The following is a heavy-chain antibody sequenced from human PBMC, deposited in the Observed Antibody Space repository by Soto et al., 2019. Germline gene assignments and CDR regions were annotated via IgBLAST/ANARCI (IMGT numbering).Heavy chain of an antibody. V-gene: IGHV4-31*03. Sequence: QVHLQESGPGLVKPSQTLSLTCTVSGASISVHTYYWSWVRQLPGKGLESIGHIYNTGSTYYNPSLKSRLTISLDTSKKQFSLKLNSVTAADTAVYYCARDAGGGTGSYYRYFDYWGQGILVTVSS. J-gene: IGHJ4*02. CDR2: IYNTGST. D-gene: IGHD3-10*01. CDR1: GASISVHTYY. CDR3: ARDAGGGTGSYYRYFDY.